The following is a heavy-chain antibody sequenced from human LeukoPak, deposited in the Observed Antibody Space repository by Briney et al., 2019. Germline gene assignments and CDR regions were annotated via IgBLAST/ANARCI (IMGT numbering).Heavy chain of an antibody. Sequence: SETLSLTCTVPGGSISSSSYYWGWIRQPPGKGLEWIGSIYYSGSTYYNPSLKSRVTISVDTSKNQFSLKLSSVTAADTAVYYCARHTIRGYDVSTFDYWGQGTLVTVSS. V-gene: IGHV4-39*01. D-gene: IGHD5-12*01. CDR2: IYYSGST. CDR3: ARHTIRGYDVSTFDY. CDR1: GGSISSSSYY. J-gene: IGHJ4*02.